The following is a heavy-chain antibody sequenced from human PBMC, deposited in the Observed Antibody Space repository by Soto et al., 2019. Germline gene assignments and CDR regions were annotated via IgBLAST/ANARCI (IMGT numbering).Heavy chain of an antibody. V-gene: IGHV1-69*13. D-gene: IGHD4-17*01. CDR3: ARDRTTTTVTYNWFEP. J-gene: IGHJ5*02. Sequence: SVKGSCKASGGTFSSYAISWVRQAPGQGLEWMGGIIPIFGTANYAQKFQGRVTITADESTSTAYMELSSLRSEDTAVYYCARDRTTTTVTYNWFEPWGQGTLVTVYS. CDR2: IIPIFGTA. CDR1: GGTFSSYA.